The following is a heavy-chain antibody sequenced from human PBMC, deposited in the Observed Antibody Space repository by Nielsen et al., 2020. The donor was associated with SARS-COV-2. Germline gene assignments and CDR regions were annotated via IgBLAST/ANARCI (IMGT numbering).Heavy chain of an antibody. V-gene: IGHV7-4-1*02. Sequence: ASVKVSCKASGYTFTSYAMNWVRQAPGQGLEWMGWINTNTGNPTYAQGFTGRFVFSLDTSVSTAYLQISSLKAEDTAAYYCARYAGSVDYYYYMDVWGKGTTVTVSS. CDR3: ARYAGSVDYYYYMDV. CDR1: GYTFTSYA. CDR2: INTNTGNP. D-gene: IGHD3-10*01. J-gene: IGHJ6*03.